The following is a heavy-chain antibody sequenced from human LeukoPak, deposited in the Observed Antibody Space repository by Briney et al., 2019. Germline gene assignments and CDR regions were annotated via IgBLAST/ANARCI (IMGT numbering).Heavy chain of an antibody. CDR3: ARDSPVCSY. J-gene: IGHJ4*02. V-gene: IGHV3-23*01. CDR2: ISGRGGRT. CDR1: GFTFSSYV. D-gene: IGHD3-10*02. Sequence: GGSLRLSCAASGFTFSSYVMSWVRQAPGKGLEWVSAISGRGGRTYYADSVKGRFTISRDTSKNTLYLQMNSLRAEDTAVYYCARDSPVCSYWGQGTLVTVSS.